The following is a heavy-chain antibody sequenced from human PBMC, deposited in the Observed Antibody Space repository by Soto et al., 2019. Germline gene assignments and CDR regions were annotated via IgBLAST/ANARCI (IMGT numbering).Heavy chain of an antibody. Sequence: GGSLRLSCEASRFTFSNYWMHWVRQAPGKGLMWVSRINGDGSSTIYADSVRGRFTISRDNTKNTLYLQMNSLRAEDTAIYYCARANYYDSSGYYHDYWRQRTLVTVSS. CDR2: INGDGSST. CDR3: ARANYYDSSGYYHDY. V-gene: IGHV3-74*01. J-gene: IGHJ4*02. D-gene: IGHD3-22*01. CDR1: RFTFSNYW.